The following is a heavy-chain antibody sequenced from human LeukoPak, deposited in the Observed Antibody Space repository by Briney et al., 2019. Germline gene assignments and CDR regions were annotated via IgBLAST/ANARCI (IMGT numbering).Heavy chain of an antibody. CDR3: ARVDKGGYTIFGVVTTYYYMDV. D-gene: IGHD3-3*01. J-gene: IGHJ6*03. CDR2: IYYSGST. Sequence: SETLSLTCTVSGGSFNSDAYFWGWIRQTPGEGLEYIGSIYYSGSTNYNPTLQSRVTISLDTSKNQFSLRLHSVTAADTAVYYCARVDKGGYTIFGVVTTYYYMDVWGKGTTVTVSS. V-gene: IGHV4-39*07. CDR1: GGSFNSDAYF.